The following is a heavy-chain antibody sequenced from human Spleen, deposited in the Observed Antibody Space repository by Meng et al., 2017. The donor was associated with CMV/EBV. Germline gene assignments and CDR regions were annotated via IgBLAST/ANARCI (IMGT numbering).Heavy chain of an antibody. V-gene: IGHV4-59*12. J-gene: IGHJ4*02. D-gene: IGHD3-3*01. Sequence: SETLSLTCTVSGGSISSYYWSWIRQPPGKGLEWIGSFYYSGSTYFNPSLKSRVTISLHTSKSQLSLELSSVTAADTAVYYCAKGRRYDFWSELNKDFDYWGQGMLVTVSS. CDR3: AKGRRYDFWSELNKDFDY. CDR1: GGSISSYY. CDR2: FYYSGST.